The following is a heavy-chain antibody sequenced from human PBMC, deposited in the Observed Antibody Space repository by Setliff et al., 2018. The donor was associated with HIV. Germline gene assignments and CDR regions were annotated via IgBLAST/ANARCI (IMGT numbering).Heavy chain of an antibody. CDR2: INSDGSST. V-gene: IGHV3-74*01. CDR3: AKDKNKALSSGSPFQH. Sequence: GGSLRLSCVASGIMFSRDWMLWVRQAPGKGLVWVSRINSDGSSTYHADSVKGRFTISRDNAKNTLYLELNSLRAEDTALYFCAKDKNKALSSGSPFQHWGQGTLVTVSS. D-gene: IGHD3-22*01. CDR1: GIMFSRDW. J-gene: IGHJ1*01.